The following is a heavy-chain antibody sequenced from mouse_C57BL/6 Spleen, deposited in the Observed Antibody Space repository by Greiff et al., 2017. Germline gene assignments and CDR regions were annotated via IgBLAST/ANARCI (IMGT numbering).Heavy chain of an antibody. CDR2: IDPSDSYT. CDR3: ARRALTLYFDY. D-gene: IGHD3-3*01. J-gene: IGHJ2*01. CDR1: GYTFTSYW. Sequence: VQLQQPGAELVKPGASVKLSCKASGYTFTSYWMQWVKQRPGQGLEWIGEIDPSDSYTNYNQKFKGKATLTVDTSSSTAYMQLSSLTSEDSAVYYCARRALTLYFDYWGQGTTLTVSS. V-gene: IGHV1-50*01.